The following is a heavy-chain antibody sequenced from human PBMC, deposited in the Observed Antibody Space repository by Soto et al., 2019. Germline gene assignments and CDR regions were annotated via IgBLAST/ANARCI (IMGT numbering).Heavy chain of an antibody. CDR1: GGSISSYY. D-gene: IGHD3-22*01. J-gene: IGHJ4*02. V-gene: IGHV4-59*01. Sequence: SETLSLTCTVSGGSISSYYWSWIRQPPGKGLEWIGYIYYSGSTNYNPSLKSRVTISVDTSKNQFSLKLSSVTAADTAVYYCARGYDSSGYYFDYWGQGTLVTVS. CDR3: ARGYDSSGYYFDY. CDR2: IYYSGST.